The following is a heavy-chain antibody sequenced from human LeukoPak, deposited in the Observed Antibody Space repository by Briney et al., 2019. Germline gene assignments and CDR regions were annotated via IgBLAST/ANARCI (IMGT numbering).Heavy chain of an antibody. CDR2: IIPILGIA. V-gene: IGHV1-69*04. D-gene: IGHD2-2*01. J-gene: IGHJ3*02. CDR1: GGTFSSYA. CDR3: ASPDSCCSSTSWGDAFDI. Sequence: SVKVSCKASGGTFSSYAISWVRQAPGQGFEWMGRIIPILGIANYAQKFQGRVTITTDESTSTAYMELSSLRSEDTAVYYCASPDSCCSSTSWGDAFDIWGQGTMVTVSS.